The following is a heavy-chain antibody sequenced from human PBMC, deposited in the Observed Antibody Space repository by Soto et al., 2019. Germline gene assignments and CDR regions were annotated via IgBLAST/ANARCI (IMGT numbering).Heavy chain of an antibody. D-gene: IGHD4-17*01. Sequence: APDKGLEWVAAISYNGSNKYYADSVKGRFTISRDNSKNTLYLQMNSLRAEDTAVYYCAKYDYGDSTLDYWGQGTLVTVSS. CDR3: AKYDYGDSTLDY. J-gene: IGHJ4*02. V-gene: IGHV3-30*18. CDR2: ISYNGSNK.